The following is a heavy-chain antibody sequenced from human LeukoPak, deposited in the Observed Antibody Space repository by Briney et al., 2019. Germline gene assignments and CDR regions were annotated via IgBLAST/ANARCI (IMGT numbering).Heavy chain of an antibody. V-gene: IGHV1-8*01. CDR2: MNPNSGNT. D-gene: IGHD5-24*01. CDR3: VLLSRLQLRFTDY. CDR1: GYTFTSYD. Sequence: ASVKVSCKASGYTFTSYDINWVRQATGQGLEWMGWMNPNSGNTGYAQTFQGRLTMTTDTSTSTAYMELTSLRSDDTAVYYCVLLSRLQLRFTDYWGQGTLVTVSS. J-gene: IGHJ4*02.